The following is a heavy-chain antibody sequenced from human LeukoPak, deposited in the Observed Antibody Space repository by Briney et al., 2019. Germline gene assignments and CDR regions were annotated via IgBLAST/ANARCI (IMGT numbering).Heavy chain of an antibody. CDR3: ARDRAATHFDD. CDR1: GYTFTDYY. CDR2: INPNGGGT. Sequence: ASVKVSCKVSGYTFTDYYMHWVRQAPGQGLEWMGWINPNGGGTNYAQQFQGRVTMTRDTSFNTGYMEVSSLRSDDTAVYYCARDRAATHFDDWGQGTLVTVSS. D-gene: IGHD6-25*01. V-gene: IGHV1-2*02. J-gene: IGHJ4*02.